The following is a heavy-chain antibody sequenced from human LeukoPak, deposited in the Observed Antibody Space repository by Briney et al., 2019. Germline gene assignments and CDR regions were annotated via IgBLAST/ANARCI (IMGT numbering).Heavy chain of an antibody. CDR1: GFTFSRYA. D-gene: IGHD3-22*01. Sequence: PGGXLRLSCAASGFTFSRYAMSWVRQAPGKGGDCVSAISGSGRTTYYAASVKGRFTISRDNSKTTLYLQMNSLRAEDTAVYYCAKDLLVNDYWGQGTPVTVSS. J-gene: IGHJ4*02. CDR3: AKDLLVNDY. V-gene: IGHV3-23*01. CDR2: ISGSGRTT.